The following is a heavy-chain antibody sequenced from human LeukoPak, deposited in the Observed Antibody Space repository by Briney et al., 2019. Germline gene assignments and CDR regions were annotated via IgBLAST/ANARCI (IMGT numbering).Heavy chain of an antibody. CDR3: ARDLEIVGANGY. V-gene: IGHV4-39*07. CDR1: GGSIISSSYY. Sequence: SETLSLTCTVSGGSIISSSYYWGWIRQPPGKGLEWIGSIYYSGSTYYNPSLKSRVTISVDTSKNQFSLKLSSVTAADTAIYYCARDLEIVGANGYWGQGTLVTVSS. CDR2: IYYSGST. D-gene: IGHD1-26*01. J-gene: IGHJ4*02.